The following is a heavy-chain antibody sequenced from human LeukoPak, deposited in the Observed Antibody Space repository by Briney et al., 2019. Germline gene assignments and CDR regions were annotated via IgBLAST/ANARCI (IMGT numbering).Heavy chain of an antibody. Sequence: SETLSLTCTVSGGSISSYYWSWIRQPAGKGLEWIGRIYTSGSTNYNPSLKSRVTISVDKAKNQFSLKLSSVTAADTAVYYCARGKRITIFGVVIAPIDDWGQRTLVTVSS. CDR1: GGSISSYY. CDR3: ARGKRITIFGVVIAPIDD. J-gene: IGHJ4*02. D-gene: IGHD3-3*01. CDR2: IYTSGST. V-gene: IGHV4-4*07.